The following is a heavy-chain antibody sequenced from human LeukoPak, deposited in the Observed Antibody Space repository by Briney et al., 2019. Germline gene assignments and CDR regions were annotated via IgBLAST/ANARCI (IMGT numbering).Heavy chain of an antibody. CDR3: ARVNVCPRCHFDY. CDR2: IWYDGSKE. Sequence: PGGSLRLSCAPSGFTFSTYGMHWVRQAPGKGLEWVAVIWYDGSKEFYTDSVKGRFTISRDNSKNTLFLQMNSLRAEDTAVYYCARVNVCPRCHFDYWGQGTLVTVSS. D-gene: IGHD3-16*01. J-gene: IGHJ4*02. V-gene: IGHV3-33*01. CDR1: GFTFSTYG.